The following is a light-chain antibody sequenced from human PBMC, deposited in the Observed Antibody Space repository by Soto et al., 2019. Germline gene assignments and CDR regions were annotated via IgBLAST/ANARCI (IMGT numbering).Light chain of an antibody. V-gene: IGKV3-20*01. CDR3: QQYGSSGT. Sequence: EMVLTQSPGPLSLSPGERATLSCRASQSVSNNYLAWYQQKPGQAPRLLIYGASNRATGIPDRFSGSGSGTDFTLTISRLEPEDFAVYYCQQYGSSGTFGQWTKVEIK. J-gene: IGKJ1*01. CDR1: QSVSNNY. CDR2: GAS.